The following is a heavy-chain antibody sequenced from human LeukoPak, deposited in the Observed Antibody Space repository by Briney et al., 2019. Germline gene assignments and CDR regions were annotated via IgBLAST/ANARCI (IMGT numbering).Heavy chain of an antibody. CDR1: GGTFTSSA. Sequence: ASVKVSCKASGGTFTSSAISWVRQARGQGLEWRGRIIPIIGIATYAQKFPGRVTITADKSTSTAYMELSSLRSHDTAVYYCASGYYGSGSYLWKRNAFDIWGQGTMVTVSS. J-gene: IGHJ3*02. CDR3: ASGYYGSGSYLWKRNAFDI. CDR2: IIPIIGIA. D-gene: IGHD3-10*01. V-gene: IGHV1-69*04.